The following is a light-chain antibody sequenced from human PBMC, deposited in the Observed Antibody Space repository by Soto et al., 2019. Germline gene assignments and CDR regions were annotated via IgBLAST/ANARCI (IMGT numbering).Light chain of an antibody. J-gene: IGKJ1*01. CDR1: QSVGSN. V-gene: IGKV3-15*01. Sequence: EIGMTQSPATLSVSQGEGATLSCRASQSVGSNLAWYQQKPGQAPRLLIYGAFSRATGIPARFSGSGSGTEFTLTISSLQSGDFAVYYCQQYNNWPQTFGQGTKVDI. CDR3: QQYNNWPQT. CDR2: GAF.